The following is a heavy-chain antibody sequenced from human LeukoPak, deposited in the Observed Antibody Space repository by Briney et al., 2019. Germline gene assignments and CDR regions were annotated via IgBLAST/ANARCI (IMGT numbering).Heavy chain of an antibody. J-gene: IGHJ3*02. V-gene: IGHV4-34*01. CDR3: ARSDGYGLVGI. D-gene: IGHD3-10*01. Sequence: TSETLSLTCAVYGESFSGYYWGWIRQPPGKTLEWIGSIYSSGSTYYNSSLKSRVIILIDTAKNHFSLNLSSVTAADTAVYYCARSDGYGLVGIWGQGTMVTVSS. CDR2: IYSSGST. CDR1: GESFSGYY.